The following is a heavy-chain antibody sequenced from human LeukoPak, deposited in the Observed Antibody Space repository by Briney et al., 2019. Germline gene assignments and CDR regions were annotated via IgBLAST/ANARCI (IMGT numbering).Heavy chain of an antibody. V-gene: IGHV1-18*01. J-gene: IGHJ6*03. CDR1: GYTFTSYG. CDR2: ISAYNGNT. CDR3: ARYCSSTSCYSDYYYYMDV. D-gene: IGHD2-2*01. Sequence: ASVKVSCKASGYTFTSYGISWVRQAPGQGLEWMGWISAYNGNTNYAQKLQGRVTMTTDTSTSTAYVELRSLRSDDTAVYYCARYCSSTSCYSDYYYYMDVWSKGTTVTVSS.